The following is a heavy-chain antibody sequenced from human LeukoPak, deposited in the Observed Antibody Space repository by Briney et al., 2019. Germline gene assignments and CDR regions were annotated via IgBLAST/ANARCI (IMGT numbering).Heavy chain of an antibody. CDR1: GFTFTTYA. CDR2: IRSSGDPT. D-gene: IGHD3-16*01. Sequence: GGSLRLSCAASGFTFTTYAMSWVRQAPGKGLEWVSTIRSSGDPTYYADSVKGRLTISRDNSKNTLDLQMNSLRAEDTAVYYCARGCVWAYWGQGTLVTVSS. CDR3: ARGCVWAY. J-gene: IGHJ4*02. V-gene: IGHV3-23*05.